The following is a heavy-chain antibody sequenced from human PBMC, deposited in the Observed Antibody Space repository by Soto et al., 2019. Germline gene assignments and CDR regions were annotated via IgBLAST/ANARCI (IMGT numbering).Heavy chain of an antibody. Sequence: EVQVVESGGGLLQPGGPLRLSFAAPGFTFSINSMNWVRQAPGKGLEWISYISSSSSTIYADSVKGRFTISRDNAKNSLYLQMNSLRDEDTAVYYCARVIWSGHLTSDLWGQGTLVTVSS. J-gene: IGHJ5*02. CDR2: ISSSSSTI. D-gene: IGHD3-3*01. CDR3: ARVIWSGHLTSDL. V-gene: IGHV3-48*02. CDR1: GFTFSINS.